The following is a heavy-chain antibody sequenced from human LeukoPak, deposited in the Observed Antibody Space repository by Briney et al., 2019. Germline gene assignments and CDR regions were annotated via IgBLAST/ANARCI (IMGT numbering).Heavy chain of an antibody. CDR3: ARDTAMVTDY. J-gene: IGHJ4*02. D-gene: IGHD5-18*01. Sequence: ASAKVSCKASGYTFTSYGISWVRQAPGQGLEWMGWICAYNGNTNYAQKLQGRVTMSTDTSTSTAYMELRSQRSDDTAVYSCARDTAMVTDYWGQGTLVTVSS. V-gene: IGHV1-18*01. CDR2: ICAYNGNT. CDR1: GYTFTSYG.